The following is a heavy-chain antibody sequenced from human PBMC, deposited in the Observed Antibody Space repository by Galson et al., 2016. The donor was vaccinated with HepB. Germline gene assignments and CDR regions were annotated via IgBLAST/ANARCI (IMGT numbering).Heavy chain of an antibody. J-gene: IGHJ4*02. V-gene: IGHV3-30*18. D-gene: IGHD3-10*01. CDR3: AKHTYYYGSGSYSGFDY. Sequence: SLRLSCAASGFSFNSYAMHWVRQAPGKGLEWVVVTSYDGNKKYYADSVKGRFSISRDNSKNTLFLQMSSLRPEDTAVYYCAKHTYYYGSGSYSGFDYWGQGTLITVSS. CDR1: GFSFNSYA. CDR2: TSYDGNKK.